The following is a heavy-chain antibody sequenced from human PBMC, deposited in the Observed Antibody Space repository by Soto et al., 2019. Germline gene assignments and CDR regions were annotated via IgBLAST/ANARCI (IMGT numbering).Heavy chain of an antibody. V-gene: IGHV3-33*01. CDR2: IWYDGSNK. CDR3: ARDGYCSGGSCYSVPVFDY. Sequence: QVQLVASGGGVVQPGRSLRLSCAASGFTFSSYGMHWVRQAPGKGLEWVAVIWYDGSNKYYADSVKGRFTISRDNSKNTLYLQMNSLRAEDTAVYYCARDGYCSGGSCYSVPVFDYWGQGTLVTVSS. D-gene: IGHD2-15*01. J-gene: IGHJ4*02. CDR1: GFTFSSYG.